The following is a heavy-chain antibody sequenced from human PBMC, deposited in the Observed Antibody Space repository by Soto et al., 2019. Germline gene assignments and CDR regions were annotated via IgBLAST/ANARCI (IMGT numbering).Heavy chain of an antibody. Sequence: RGESLKISCKGSGYSFTSYWISWVRQMPGKGLEWMGRIDPSDSYTNYSPSFQGHVTISADKSISTAYLQWSSLKASDTAMYYCASTKEGSGSPYYYYGMDVWGQGTTVTVSS. J-gene: IGHJ6*02. CDR1: GYSFTSYW. CDR3: ASTKEGSGSPYYYYGMDV. D-gene: IGHD3-10*01. CDR2: IDPSDSYT. V-gene: IGHV5-10-1*01.